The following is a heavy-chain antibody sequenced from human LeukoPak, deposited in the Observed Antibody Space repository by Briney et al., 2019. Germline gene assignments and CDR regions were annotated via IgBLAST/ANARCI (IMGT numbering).Heavy chain of an antibody. CDR1: GFNFGDYA. V-gene: IGHV3-49*04. CDR2: IRIKSFGGTT. CDR3: TRDRPEVGYSYGMEAFDI. Sequence: PGGSLRLSCTASGFNFGDYAMSWVRQAPGKGLEWVGFIRIKSFGGTTEYAASEKGRFTISRDDSKNIAYLQMNSLKTEDTAVYYCTRDRPEVGYSYGMEAFDIWGQGTVVTVSS. D-gene: IGHD5-18*01. J-gene: IGHJ3*02.